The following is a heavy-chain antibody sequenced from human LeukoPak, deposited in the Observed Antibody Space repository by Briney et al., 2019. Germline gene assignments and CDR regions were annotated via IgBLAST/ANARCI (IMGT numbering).Heavy chain of an antibody. CDR3: ARDGRCEYSHFYYFDY. CDR1: GYTFIVYY. CDR2: ISVYNDNR. V-gene: IGHV1-18*04. J-gene: IGHJ4*02. Sequence: ASVNVSSKASGYTFIVYYMHWVRQAPPQGLEWMAWISVYNDNRRYAQNFQGRVTLTTDKSTSTAYMELRSLKSDDTATYYWARDGRCEYSHFYYFDYWGQGTQVTVSS. D-gene: IGHD5-12*01.